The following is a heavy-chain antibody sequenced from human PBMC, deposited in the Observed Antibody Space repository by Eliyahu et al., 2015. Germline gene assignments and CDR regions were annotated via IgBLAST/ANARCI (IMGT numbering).Heavy chain of an antibody. D-gene: IGHD4/OR15-4a*01. CDR3: ATEGPGHGAHDV. CDR1: GGSIMRNSW. J-gene: IGHJ6*02. V-gene: IGHV4-4*02. CDR2: ISDSGST. Sequence: QVQLQESGPRLVKPSGTLSLTCVVSGGSIMRNSWWGWVRQPPGKGLEWIGDISDSGSTNYNPSLKSRVTISVDKSKNQFSLMVNSVTAADTAVYYCATEGPGHGAHDVWGQGTTVTVSS.